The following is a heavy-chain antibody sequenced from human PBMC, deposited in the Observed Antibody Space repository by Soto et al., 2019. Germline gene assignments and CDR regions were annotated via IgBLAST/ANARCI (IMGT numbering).Heavy chain of an antibody. Sequence: SVKVSCKASGGTFSSYAISWVRQAPGQGLDWMGGIIPIFGTANYAQKFQGRVTITADESTSTAYMELSSLRSEDTAVYYCARSLLRLGELSFTQNWFDPWGQGTLVTVSS. J-gene: IGHJ5*02. CDR1: GGTFSSYA. V-gene: IGHV1-69*13. CDR3: ARSLLRLGELSFTQNWFDP. CDR2: IIPIFGTA. D-gene: IGHD3-16*02.